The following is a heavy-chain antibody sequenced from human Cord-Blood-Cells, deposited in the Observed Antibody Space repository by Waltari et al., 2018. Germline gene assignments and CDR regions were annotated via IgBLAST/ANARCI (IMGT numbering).Heavy chain of an antibody. CDR1: GYTFTGYY. CDR3: ARDRGQQLVQDYYYGMYV. Sequence: QVQLVQSGAEVKKPGASVKVSCKASGYTFTGYYMHWVRQAPGQGLDWMGWIKPKSGGTNYEQKFQGGVTMTRDTSISTAYMELSRLRSDDTAVYYCARDRGQQLVQDYYYGMYVWGQGTTVTVSS. V-gene: IGHV1-2*02. D-gene: IGHD6-13*01. CDR2: IKPKSGGT. J-gene: IGHJ6*02.